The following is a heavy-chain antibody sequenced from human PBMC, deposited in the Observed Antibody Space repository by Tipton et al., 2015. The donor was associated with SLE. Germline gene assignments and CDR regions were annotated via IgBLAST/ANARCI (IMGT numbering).Heavy chain of an antibody. D-gene: IGHD6-19*01. CDR2: ISYDGSNK. V-gene: IGHV3-30*04. CDR3: ARWASVSGCVQADPVAY. CDR1: GFTFSSYA. J-gene: IGHJ4*02. Sequence: SLRLSCAASGFTFSSYAMHWVRQAPGKGLEWVAVISYDGSNKYYADSVKCRFTISRDNSKNTLYLQMNSLRAEDTAVYYCARWASVSGCVQADPVAYWGQGTLFTFSS.